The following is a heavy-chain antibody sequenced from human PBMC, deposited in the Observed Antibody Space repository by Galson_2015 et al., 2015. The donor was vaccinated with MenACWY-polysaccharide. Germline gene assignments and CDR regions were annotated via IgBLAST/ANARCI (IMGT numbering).Heavy chain of an antibody. D-gene: IGHD3-3*01. Sequence: SLRLSCAASGFTFSNSWMTWVRQAPGKGLEWVANIKEDGSAKYYVDSVKGRFTISRDNAKNSLYLQMNSLRAEDTAVYYCAKDNPIMDWLLPPNWFYPWGQGTLVTVSS. CDR1: GFTFSNSW. J-gene: IGHJ5*02. CDR3: AKDNPIMDWLLPPNWFYP. V-gene: IGHV3-7*03. CDR2: IKEDGSAK.